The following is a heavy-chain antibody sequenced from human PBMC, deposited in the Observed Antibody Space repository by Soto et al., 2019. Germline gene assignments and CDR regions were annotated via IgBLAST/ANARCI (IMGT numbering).Heavy chain of an antibody. J-gene: IGHJ3*02. CDR2: VSWNSAGL. CDR3: TRGYCTVGSCAFDI. CDR1: GFTFHDYA. Sequence: EVQLMESGGGLVQPGRSLRLSCAASGFTFHDYAMHWVRQAPGKGLEWVSLVSWNSAGLVYADSIKGRFTISRDNAKNSLYLQMNNLRTEDTAFYYCTRGYCTVGSCAFDIWGQGTMVTVSS. V-gene: IGHV3-9*01. D-gene: IGHD2-15*01.